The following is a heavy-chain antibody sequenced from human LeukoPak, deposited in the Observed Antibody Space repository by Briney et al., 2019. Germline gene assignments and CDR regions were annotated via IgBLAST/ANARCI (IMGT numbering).Heavy chain of an antibody. CDR1: GGSINSYY. D-gene: IGHD1-26*01. Sequence: SETLSLTCSVSGGSINSYYWNWIRQPAGKGLEWVGRIYSSGSTNYNPSLKGRVTMSVDTSKNQFSLNLSSVTAADTAVYYCTRGEHDCDCWGQGTLVSVSS. J-gene: IGHJ4*02. V-gene: IGHV4-4*07. CDR2: IYSSGST. CDR3: TRGEHDCDC.